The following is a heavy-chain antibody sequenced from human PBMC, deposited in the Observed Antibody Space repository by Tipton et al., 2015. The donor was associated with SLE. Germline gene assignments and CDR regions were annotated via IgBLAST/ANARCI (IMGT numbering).Heavy chain of an antibody. CDR2: IYYKGSP. CDR1: GGSISSGDYF. Sequence: GLVKPSETLSLTCTVSGGSISSGDYFWSWIRQPPGKGLEWIGYIYYKGSPFYNLSLKNRVTMSEDTSKNQFSLRLTSVSAADTAVYFCARANWEGAFEIWGQGTMVIVSS. D-gene: IGHD1-1*01. V-gene: IGHV4-30-4*01. J-gene: IGHJ3*02. CDR3: ARANWEGAFEI.